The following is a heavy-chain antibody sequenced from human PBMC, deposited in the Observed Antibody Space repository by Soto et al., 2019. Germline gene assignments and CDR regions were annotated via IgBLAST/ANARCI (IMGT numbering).Heavy chain of an antibody. J-gene: IGHJ6*02. V-gene: IGHV3-74*01. CDR2: INSDGSST. Sequence: LRLSCAASGFTFSSYWMHWVRQAPGKGLVWVSRINSDGSSTSYADSVKGRFTISRDNAKNTLYLQMNSLRAEDTAVYYCARVPSDYYYYYGMDVWGQGTTVTVSS. CDR1: GFTFSSYW. CDR3: ARVPSDYYYYYGMDV.